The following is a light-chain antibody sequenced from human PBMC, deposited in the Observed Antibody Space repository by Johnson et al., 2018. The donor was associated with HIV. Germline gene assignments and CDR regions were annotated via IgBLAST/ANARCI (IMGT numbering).Light chain of an antibody. Sequence: QSVLTQPPSVSAAPGQKVTISCSGSTSTIGNNYVSWYQVLPGTAPKLLIYENDKRPSGIPDRFSCSKSGTSATLGITGLQTGDEADYYCGTWETSLSAGGVFGTGTKVTVL. V-gene: IGLV1-51*02. CDR1: TSTIGNNY. CDR2: END. CDR3: GTWETSLSAGGV. J-gene: IGLJ1*01.